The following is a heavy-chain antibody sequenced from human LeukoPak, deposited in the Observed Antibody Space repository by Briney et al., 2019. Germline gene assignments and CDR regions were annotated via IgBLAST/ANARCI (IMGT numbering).Heavy chain of an antibody. V-gene: IGHV3-74*01. CDR3: ARGTDDIDI. D-gene: IGHD3-9*01. CDR2: INSDGSTT. J-gene: IGHJ3*02. CDR1: GFTFSSYW. Sequence: GGSLRLSCATSGFTFSSYWMHWVRHAPGKGLVWVSRINSDGSTTSHADSVKGRFSISRFNAKETLYLQMNSLRVEDTAVYYCARGTDDIDIWGQGTLVTVSS.